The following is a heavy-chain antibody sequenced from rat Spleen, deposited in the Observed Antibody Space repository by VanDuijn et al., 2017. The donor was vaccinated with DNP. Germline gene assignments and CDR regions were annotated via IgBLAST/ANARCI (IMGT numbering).Heavy chain of an antibody. J-gene: IGHJ2*01. CDR1: GFTFSSYW. D-gene: IGHD1-5*01. CDR2: VNTDGGNS. Sequence: EVQLVESGGGLVQPGRSLKLSCVASGFTFSSYWMFWIRQAPGQGLEWVASVNTDGGNSYYPDSVKGRFTISRDNAENTVYLQMNSLRSEDTATYYCANWYNIGTNGDYWGQGVMVTVSS. CDR3: ANWYNIGTNGDY. V-gene: IGHV5-58*01.